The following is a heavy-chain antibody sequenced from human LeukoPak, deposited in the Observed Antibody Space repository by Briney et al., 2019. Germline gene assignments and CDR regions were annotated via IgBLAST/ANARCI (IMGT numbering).Heavy chain of an antibody. CDR1: NVSISLHF. CDR3: ASGISVDPDTFDI. J-gene: IGHJ3*02. Sequence: TPSGTLSLICTVSNVSISLHFWSWLRQSPGKGLEWIGYVSNSETTHYNPSLKSRVTISVDTSKSHLSLKLSSVTAADTAVYYCASGISVDPDTFDIWGPRTMVTVSP. D-gene: IGHD3-3*02. CDR2: VSNSETT. V-gene: IGHV4-4*08.